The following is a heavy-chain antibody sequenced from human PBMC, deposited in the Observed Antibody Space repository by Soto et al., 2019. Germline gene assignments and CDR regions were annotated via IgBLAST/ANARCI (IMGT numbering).Heavy chain of an antibody. Sequence: SVKVSCTASGGTFSSYAISWVRQAPEQGLEWMGGIIPIFGTANYAQKFQGRVTITADESTSTAYMELSSLRSEDTAVYYCARGITGTTWFRGNWFDPWGQGTLVTVSS. D-gene: IGHD1-7*01. J-gene: IGHJ5*02. CDR3: ARGITGTTWFRGNWFDP. CDR2: IIPIFGTA. CDR1: GGTFSSYA. V-gene: IGHV1-69*13.